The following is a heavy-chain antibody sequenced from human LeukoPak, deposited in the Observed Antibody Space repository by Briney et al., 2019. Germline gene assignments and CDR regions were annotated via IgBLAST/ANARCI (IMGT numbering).Heavy chain of an antibody. CDR1: GFTFSRLA. J-gene: IGHJ4*02. CDR2: ISASGP. Sequence: PGGSLRLSCAASGFTFSRLAMTWVRQAPGKGLEWVSTISASGPYYADAVRGRFTISRDNSKNTLYLQMNSLRAEDTAVYYCATRYSSSSVPFDYWGQGTLVTVSS. V-gene: IGHV3-23*01. CDR3: ATRYSSSSVPFDY. D-gene: IGHD6-6*01.